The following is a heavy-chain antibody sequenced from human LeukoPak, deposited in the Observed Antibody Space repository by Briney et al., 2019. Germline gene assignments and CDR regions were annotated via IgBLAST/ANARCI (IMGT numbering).Heavy chain of an antibody. J-gene: IGHJ6*02. CDR2: ISSGSDYI. D-gene: IGHD6-19*01. Sequence: GGSLRLSCAASGFTFSGYTMNWVRQAPGKGLEWVSSISSGSDYIYYADSVKGRFTISRDNAKNSLYLQVSSLRAEDTAVYYCARGGGWDAYYYYGLDVWGQGTTVTVSS. V-gene: IGHV3-21*01. CDR1: GFTFSGYT. CDR3: ARGGGWDAYYYYGLDV.